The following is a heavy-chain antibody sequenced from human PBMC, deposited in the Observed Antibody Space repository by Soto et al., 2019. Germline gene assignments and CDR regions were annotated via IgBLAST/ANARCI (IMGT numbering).Heavy chain of an antibody. CDR1: GFTFSSYS. V-gene: IGHV3-21*01. CDR2: ISSSSSYI. J-gene: IGHJ4*02. CDR3: ARDGRTVTHFDY. Sequence: EVQLVESGGGLVKPGGSLRLSCAASGFTFSSYSMNWVRQAPGKGLEWVSSISSSSSYIYYADSVKGRLTISRDNAKNSLYLQMNSLRAEDTAVYYCARDGRTVTHFDYWGQGTLVTVSS. D-gene: IGHD4-4*01.